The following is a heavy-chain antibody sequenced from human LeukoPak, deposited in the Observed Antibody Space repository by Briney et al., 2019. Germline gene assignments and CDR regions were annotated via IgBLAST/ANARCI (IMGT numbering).Heavy chain of an antibody. CDR3: AKDRTELAGGWYDY. V-gene: IGHV3-30*02. Sequence: PGGSLRLSCAASGFTFSSYGMHWVRQAPGKGLEWVAFIRYDGSNKYYADSVKGRFTISRDNSKNTLYLQMNSLRAEDTAVYYCAKDRTELAGGWYDYWGQGTLVTVSS. CDR2: IRYDGSNK. CDR1: GFTFSSYG. J-gene: IGHJ4*02. D-gene: IGHD6-19*01.